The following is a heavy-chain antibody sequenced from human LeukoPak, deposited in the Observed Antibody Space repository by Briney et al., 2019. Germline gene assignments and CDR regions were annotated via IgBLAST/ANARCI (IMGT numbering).Heavy chain of an antibody. V-gene: IGHV4-30-4*08. Sequence: PSQTLSLTCTVSGGSISGGDYYWSWIRQPPGKGLEWIGCIFYIGSTYYNPSLKSRVTISVDTSKNQFSLKLSSVTAADTAVYYCARGSYYYGSGSYFVDYWGQGTLVTVSS. D-gene: IGHD3-10*01. CDR2: IFYIGST. CDR3: ARGSYYYGSGSYFVDY. CDR1: GGSISGGDYY. J-gene: IGHJ4*02.